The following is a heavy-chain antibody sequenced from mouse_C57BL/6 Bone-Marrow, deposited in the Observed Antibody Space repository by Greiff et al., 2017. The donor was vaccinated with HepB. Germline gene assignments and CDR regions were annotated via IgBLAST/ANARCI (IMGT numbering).Heavy chain of an antibody. CDR3: ARRHYGSSYFDD. Sequence: DVMLVESGGDLVKPGGSLKLSCAASGFTFSSYGMSWVRQTPDKRLEWVATISSGGSYIYYPDSVKGRFTISRDNAKNTLYLQMSSLRSEDTAMYYCARRHYGSSYFDDWGQGTTLTVSS. V-gene: IGHV5-6*02. CDR1: GFTFSSYG. J-gene: IGHJ2*01. D-gene: IGHD1-1*01. CDR2: ISSGGSYI.